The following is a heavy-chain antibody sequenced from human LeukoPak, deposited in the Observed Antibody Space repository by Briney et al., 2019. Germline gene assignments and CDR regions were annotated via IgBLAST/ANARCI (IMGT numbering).Heavy chain of an antibody. CDR3: AKDTLPLGYCSTTSCYGFDP. D-gene: IGHD2-2*01. CDR2: IGGSSGGT. V-gene: IGHV3-23*01. Sequence: GGSLRLSCAASGSTFSNYGMSWVRQAPGKGLEWVSAIGGSSGGTYYADSVKGRFTISRDNSKNTLYLQMNSLRAEDTAVYYCAKDTLPLGYCSTTSCYGFDPWGQGTLVTVSS. CDR1: GSTFSNYG. J-gene: IGHJ5*02.